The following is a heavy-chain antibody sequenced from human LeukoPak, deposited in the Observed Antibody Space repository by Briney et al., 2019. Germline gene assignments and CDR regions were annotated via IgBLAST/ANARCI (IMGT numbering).Heavy chain of an antibody. CDR3: ARKSAATFDY. D-gene: IGHD1-26*01. V-gene: IGHV3-33*08. CDR1: GFTFSSYG. CDR2: ISYEGSNK. Sequence: GGSLRLSCAASGFTFSSYGMHWVRQAPGKGLEWVAVISYEGSNKYYADSVKGRFTISRDNSKNTLYLQMNSLRAEDTAVYYCARKSAATFDYWGQGTLVTVSS. J-gene: IGHJ4*02.